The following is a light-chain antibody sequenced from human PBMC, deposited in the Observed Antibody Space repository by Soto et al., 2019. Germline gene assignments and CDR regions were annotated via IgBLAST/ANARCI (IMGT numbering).Light chain of an antibody. CDR1: QSVNNF. Sequence: ILFTQSPTPPSLSPGERVTLSFRASQSVNNFLAWYQQKPGQAPRPLIYDTFNRATGVPHRFSGSGSGTDFTLTISSLEPEDFAVYYCQQRTSWPITFGQGTRLEI. V-gene: IGKV3-11*01. J-gene: IGKJ5*01. CDR3: QQRTSWPIT. CDR2: DTF.